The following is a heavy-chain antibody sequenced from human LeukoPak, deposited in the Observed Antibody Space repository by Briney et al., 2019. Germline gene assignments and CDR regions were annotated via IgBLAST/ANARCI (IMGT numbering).Heavy chain of an antibody. CDR2: ISNRGGST. CDR3: AKSPLWIVGAPPDWYFDL. D-gene: IGHD1-26*01. Sequence: GGSLRLSCAASGFTFSSYGMSWVRQAPGKGLEWVSAISNRGGSTYYADSVKGRFTISRDNSKNTLYLQMNSLRAEDTAVYYCAKSPLWIVGAPPDWYFDLWGRGTLVTVSS. CDR1: GFTFSSYG. V-gene: IGHV3-23*01. J-gene: IGHJ2*01.